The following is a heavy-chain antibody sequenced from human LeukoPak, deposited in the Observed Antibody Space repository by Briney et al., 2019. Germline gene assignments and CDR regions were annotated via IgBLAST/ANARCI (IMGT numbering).Heavy chain of an antibody. CDR1: GFTFDDYA. D-gene: IGHD4/OR15-4a*01. Sequence: GGSLRLSCAASGFTFDDYAMHWVRQAPGKGLEWVSGISWNSGSIGYADSVKGRFTISRDNAKNSLYLQMNSLRAEDTALYYCAKDMVPSDPWDAFDIWGQGTMVTVSS. CDR3: AKDMVPSDPWDAFDI. J-gene: IGHJ3*02. V-gene: IGHV3-9*01. CDR2: ISWNSGSI.